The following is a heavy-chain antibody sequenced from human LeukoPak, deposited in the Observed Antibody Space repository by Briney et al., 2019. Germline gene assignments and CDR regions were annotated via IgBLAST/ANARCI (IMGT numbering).Heavy chain of an antibody. CDR3: ARGRITMVRGVMAFTAFDY. D-gene: IGHD3-10*01. CDR2: ISSSSSYI. J-gene: IGHJ4*02. V-gene: IGHV3-21*01. Sequence: GGSLRLSCAASAFTFSSYSMNWVRQAPGKGLEWVSSISSSSSYIYYADSVKGRLTISRENAKNSLYLQMNSLRAQDTAVYYCARGRITMVRGVMAFTAFDYWGQGTLVTVSS. CDR1: AFTFSSYS.